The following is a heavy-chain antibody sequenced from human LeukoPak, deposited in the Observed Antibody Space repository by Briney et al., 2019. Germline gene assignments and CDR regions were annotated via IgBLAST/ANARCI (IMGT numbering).Heavy chain of an antibody. Sequence: PGGSLRLSCAASGFTVSSNYMSWVRQAPGKGLEWVSVIYSGGSTYYADSVRGRFTISRDNSKNTLYLQMNSLRAEDTAVYYCARVIWNGYDGYFDYWGQGTLVTVSS. D-gene: IGHD5-12*01. V-gene: IGHV3-66*01. CDR3: ARVIWNGYDGYFDY. CDR1: GFTVSSNY. CDR2: IYSGGST. J-gene: IGHJ4*02.